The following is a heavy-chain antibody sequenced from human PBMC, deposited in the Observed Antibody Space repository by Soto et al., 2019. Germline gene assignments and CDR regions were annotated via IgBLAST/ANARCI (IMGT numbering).Heavy chain of an antibody. CDR2: IIPIFGTA. Sequence: SVKVSCKASGGTFSSYAISWVRQAPGQGLEWMGGIIPIFGTANYAQKFQGRVTITADESTSTAYMELSSLRSEDTAVYYCASKYYYDSSGSDDAFDIWGQGTMVTVSS. V-gene: IGHV1-69*13. J-gene: IGHJ3*02. CDR1: GGTFSSYA. D-gene: IGHD3-22*01. CDR3: ASKYYYDSSGSDDAFDI.